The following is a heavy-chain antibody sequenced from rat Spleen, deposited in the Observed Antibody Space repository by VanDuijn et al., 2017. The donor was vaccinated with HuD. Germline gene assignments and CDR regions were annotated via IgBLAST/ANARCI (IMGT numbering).Heavy chain of an antibody. CDR1: GFTFSDYY. V-gene: IGHV5S10*01. CDR3: ATGAILQWFTY. D-gene: IGHD2-5*01. Sequence: EVQLVESDGGLVQPGRSLKLSCAASGFTFSDYYMAWVRQAPTKGLEWVATISYDDSRTYYRDSVKGRFTISRNNAISTLYLQMDSLRSEDTATYYCATGAILQWFTYWGQGTLVTVSS. J-gene: IGHJ3*01. CDR2: ISYDDSRT.